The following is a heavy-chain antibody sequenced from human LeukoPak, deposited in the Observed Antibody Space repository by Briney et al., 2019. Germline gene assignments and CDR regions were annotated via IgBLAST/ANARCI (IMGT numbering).Heavy chain of an antibody. CDR2: IVVGSGNT. D-gene: IGHD6-19*01. CDR3: AAAGYTSGWDFDY. V-gene: IGHV1-58*02. Sequence: LVNVSCKASGFTFTRSAMQCVRQARGQRLECIGWIVVGSGNTNYAQKFQERVTITRDMSTSTAYMELSSLRSEDTAVYYCAAAGYTSGWDFDYWGQGTLVTVSS. CDR1: GFTFTRSA. J-gene: IGHJ4*02.